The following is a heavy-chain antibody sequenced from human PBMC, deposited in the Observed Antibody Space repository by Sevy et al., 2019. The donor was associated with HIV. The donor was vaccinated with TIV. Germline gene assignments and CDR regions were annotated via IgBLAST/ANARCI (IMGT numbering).Heavy chain of an antibody. CDR2: MWFDGSNT. V-gene: IGHV3-33*01. CDR3: ARDLEFYDYGDYGPTFMPDY. Sequence: GGSLRLSCAASGFTFSTYGMHWVRQAPGKGLEWVAVMWFDGSNTYYADSVKGRFTISRDIAKNTLHLQMNSLRAEDTAVYYCARDLEFYDYGDYGPTFMPDYWGQGTLVTVSS. D-gene: IGHD4-17*01. CDR1: GFTFSTYG. J-gene: IGHJ4*02.